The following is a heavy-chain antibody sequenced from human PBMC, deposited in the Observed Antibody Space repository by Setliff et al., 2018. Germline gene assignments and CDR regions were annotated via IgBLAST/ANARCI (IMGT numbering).Heavy chain of an antibody. V-gene: IGHV3-7*01. J-gene: IGHJ4*02. CDR2: IKQDGSEK. CDR3: ARDGGEY. D-gene: IGHD3-16*01. CDR1: NFPFSAAW. Sequence: SCTTSNFPFSAAWMSWVRQAPGKGLEWVANIKQDGSEKYYVDSVKGRFTISRDNAKNSLYLQMNSLRAEDTAVYYCARDGGEYWGQGTLVTVSS.